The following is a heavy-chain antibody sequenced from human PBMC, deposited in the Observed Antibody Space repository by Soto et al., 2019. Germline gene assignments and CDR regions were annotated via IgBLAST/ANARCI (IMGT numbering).Heavy chain of an antibody. V-gene: IGHV3-23*01. CDR3: AKPPDYNWNDY. Sequence: EVQLLESGGGLVQPGGSLRLSCAASGFTFSSYAMSWVRQAPGKGLEWISAVSGSGGSTYYADSVKGRFTSSRDNSKDTLDLQMNNLRAEDAAVYYCAKPPDYNWNDYWGQGPLVTVSS. CDR2: VSGSGGST. CDR1: GFTFSSYA. D-gene: IGHD1-20*01. J-gene: IGHJ4*02.